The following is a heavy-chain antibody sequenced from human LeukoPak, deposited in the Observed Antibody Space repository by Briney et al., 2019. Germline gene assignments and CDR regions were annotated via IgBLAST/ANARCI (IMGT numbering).Heavy chain of an antibody. D-gene: IGHD2-2*02. Sequence: LAGGSLRLSCAASGFTFSNYATSWVRQAPGKGLEWVSAISGSGGSTYYADSVKGRFTISRDNSKNTLFLQMNSLRAEDTAVYYCAKGPSNQLLYLNDGYYFDYWGQGTLVTVSS. V-gene: IGHV3-23*01. CDR2: ISGSGGST. CDR1: GFTFSNYA. CDR3: AKGPSNQLLYLNDGYYFDY. J-gene: IGHJ4*02.